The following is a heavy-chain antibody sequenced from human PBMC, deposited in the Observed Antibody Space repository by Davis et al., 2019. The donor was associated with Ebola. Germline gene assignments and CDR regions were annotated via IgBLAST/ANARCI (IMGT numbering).Heavy chain of an antibody. CDR3: ARAPIAGAGTRWGTRWFDP. CDR2: VSGSGRT. D-gene: IGHD6-13*01. J-gene: IGHJ5*02. Sequence: PGGSLRLSCTVSGASVSGHYWNWFRQPPGKGLEWIGFVSGSGRTSYNPSLKSRVTLSADTSKNQFSLNLSSVTAADTAVYFCARAPIAGAGTRWGTRWFDPWGQGTLVTVSS. CDR1: GASVSGHY. V-gene: IGHV4-59*02.